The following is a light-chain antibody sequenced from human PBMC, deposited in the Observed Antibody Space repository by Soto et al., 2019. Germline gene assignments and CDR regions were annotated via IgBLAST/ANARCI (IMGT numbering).Light chain of an antibody. V-gene: IGKV1-5*03. CDR1: QSIGVW. Sequence: QMTQSPSTLSASVGDRVTIACRASQSIGVWLAWYQQKPGKAPKLLIYMTSTLEGGVPSRFSGSGSGAEFTLTITSLQPDDFATYYCLRYDGYSGTFGQGTKVEIK. CDR3: LRYDGYSGT. CDR2: MTS. J-gene: IGKJ1*01.